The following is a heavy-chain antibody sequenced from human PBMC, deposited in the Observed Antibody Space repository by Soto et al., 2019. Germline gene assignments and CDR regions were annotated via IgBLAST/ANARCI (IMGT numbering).Heavy chain of an antibody. V-gene: IGHV3-21*01. CDR2: ISSSSSYI. CDR3: ARWVGGYDILTGYPFDY. J-gene: IGHJ4*02. D-gene: IGHD3-9*01. Sequence: PGGSLRLSCAASGFTFSSYSMNWVRRAPGKGLEWVSSISSSSSYIYYADSVKGRFTISRDNAKNSLYLQMNSLRAEDTAVYYCARWVGGYDILTGYPFDYWGQGTLVTVSS. CDR1: GFTFSSYS.